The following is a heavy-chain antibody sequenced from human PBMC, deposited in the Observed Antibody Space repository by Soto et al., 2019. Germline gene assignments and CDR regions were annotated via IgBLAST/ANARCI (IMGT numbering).Heavy chain of an antibody. CDR1: GGSISSSSYY. Sequence: SETLSLTCTVSGGSISSSSYYWGWIRQPPGKGLEWIGSIYYSGSTYYNPSLKSRVTISVDTSKNQFSLKLSSVTAADTAVYYCARTVVVIATLAFDIWGQGTMVTVSS. CDR2: IYYSGST. D-gene: IGHD2-21*01. V-gene: IGHV4-39*01. CDR3: ARTVVVIATLAFDI. J-gene: IGHJ3*02.